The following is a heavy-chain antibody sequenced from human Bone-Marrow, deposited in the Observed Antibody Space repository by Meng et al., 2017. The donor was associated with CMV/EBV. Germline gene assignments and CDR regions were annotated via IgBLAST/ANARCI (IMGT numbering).Heavy chain of an antibody. J-gene: IGHJ5*02. CDR3: ARGAYYYDSSGDPEFDP. CDR2: ISAYNGNT. D-gene: IGHD3-22*01. Sequence: YTFTSYGSSWVRQAPGQGLEWMGWISAYNGNTNYAQKLQGRVTMTTDTSTSTAYMELRSLRSDDTAVYYCARGAYYYDSSGDPEFDPWGQGTLVTVSS. CDR1: YTFTSYG. V-gene: IGHV1-18*01.